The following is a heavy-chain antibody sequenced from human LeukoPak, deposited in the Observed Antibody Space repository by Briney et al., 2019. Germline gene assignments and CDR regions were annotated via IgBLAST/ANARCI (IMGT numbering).Heavy chain of an antibody. J-gene: IGHJ4*02. CDR1: GFTFSSYG. Sequence: PGGSLRLSCAASGFTFSSYGMSWVRLAPGKGLEWVSAIRGSGDSTYYADSVKGRFTISRDNSKNTLYLQMNSLRSEDTAVYYCARSIEMEVVAADYWGQGTLVTVSS. CDR2: IRGSGDST. CDR3: ARSIEMEVVAADY. V-gene: IGHV3-23*01. D-gene: IGHD2-15*01.